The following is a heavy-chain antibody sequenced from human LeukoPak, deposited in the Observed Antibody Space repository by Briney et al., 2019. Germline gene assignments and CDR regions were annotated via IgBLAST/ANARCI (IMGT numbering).Heavy chain of an antibody. Sequence: GGSLRLSCAASGFAFSSHAMCWVRQAPGKGLEWVSSIDISGGSTYYADSAEGRFTISRDNSKNTLYLQMNGLRAEDTAVYYCARDRGYGYLFDYWGQGTLVTVSS. D-gene: IGHD5-18*01. CDR3: ARDRGYGYLFDY. CDR1: GFAFSSHA. J-gene: IGHJ4*02. V-gene: IGHV3-23*01. CDR2: IDISGGST.